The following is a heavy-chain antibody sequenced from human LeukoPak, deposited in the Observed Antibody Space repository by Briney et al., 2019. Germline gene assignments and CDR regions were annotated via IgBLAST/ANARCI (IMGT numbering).Heavy chain of an antibody. CDR1: GFIFSHYW. D-gene: IGHD2-15*01. CDR3: AREDMWAFDM. Sequence: GGSLRLSCAASGFIFSHYWMSWVRQAPGKGLEGVANIKPDGSDKDYIDSVKGRFTMSRDNAKNSLYLQMDSLRAEDTAVYYCAREDMWAFDMWGQGTTVTVSS. CDR2: IKPDGSDK. V-gene: IGHV3-7*01. J-gene: IGHJ3*02.